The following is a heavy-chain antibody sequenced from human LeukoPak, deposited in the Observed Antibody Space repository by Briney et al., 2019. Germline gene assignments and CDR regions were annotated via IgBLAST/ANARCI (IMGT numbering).Heavy chain of an antibody. V-gene: IGHV3-23*01. Sequence: PGGSLRLSCAVSGITLSNYGMSWVRQAPGKGLEWVAGISGSGGGTTYADSVKGRFTISRDNSRNTLYLQMNSLRAEDTAVYFCAKRGVVIRVILVGFHKEAYYFDSWGRGALVTVSS. D-gene: IGHD3-22*01. J-gene: IGHJ4*02. CDR2: ISGSGGGT. CDR1: GITLSNYG. CDR3: AKRGVVIRVILVGFHKEAYYFDS.